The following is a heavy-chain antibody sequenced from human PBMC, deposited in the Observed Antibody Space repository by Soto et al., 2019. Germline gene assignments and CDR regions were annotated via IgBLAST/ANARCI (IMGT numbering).Heavy chain of an antibody. J-gene: IGHJ6*04. Sequence: PGGSLRLSCAASGFTFSSYAMSWVRQAPGKGLEWVSAISGSGGSTYYADSVKGRFTISRDNSKNPLYLQMNSLRAEDTALFYCAKDSGTSPFFLAVWGKGPTVPVPS. CDR2: ISGSGGST. D-gene: IGHD2-2*01. CDR3: AKDSGTSPFFLAV. V-gene: IGHV3-23*01. CDR1: GFTFSSYA.